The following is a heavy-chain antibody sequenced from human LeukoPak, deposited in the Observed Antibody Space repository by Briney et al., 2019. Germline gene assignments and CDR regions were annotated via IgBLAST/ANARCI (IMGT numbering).Heavy chain of an antibody. Sequence: ASVKVSCKASGYTFTSYGISWVRQAPGQGLEWMGWISAYNGNTNYAQKLQGRVTMTRNTSITTAYMELSSLRSDDTAVYYCARGLGATRLSSYWGQGTLVTVSS. CDR3: ARGLGATRLSSY. V-gene: IGHV1-18*01. J-gene: IGHJ4*02. D-gene: IGHD1-26*01. CDR1: GYTFTSYG. CDR2: ISAYNGNT.